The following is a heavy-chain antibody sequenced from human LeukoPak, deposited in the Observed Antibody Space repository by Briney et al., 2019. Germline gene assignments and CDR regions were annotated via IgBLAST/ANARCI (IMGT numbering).Heavy chain of an antibody. D-gene: IGHD3-22*01. CDR3: ARNLGYYDSSGYYYYLGFDI. J-gene: IGHJ3*02. Sequence: PSETLSLTCAVYGGSFSSHYWSWIRQPPGKGLEWIGEINHSGSTKYSSSLKSRVTISVDTSKNQFSLKLSSVTAADTAIYYCARNLGYYDSSGYYYYLGFDIWGQGTWSPSLQ. V-gene: IGHV4-34*01. CDR2: INHSGST. CDR1: GGSFSSHY.